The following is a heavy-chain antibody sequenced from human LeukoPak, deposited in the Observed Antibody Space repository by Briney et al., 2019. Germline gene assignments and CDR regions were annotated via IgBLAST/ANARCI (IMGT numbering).Heavy chain of an antibody. CDR3: ARPGYSSSWSAFDI. CDR2: ITSSGSTI. Sequence: GGSLRLSCAASGFTFSAYDMNWVRQAPGKGLEWASHITSSGSTIYYADSVKGRFTISRDNAKNSLYLQMNSLRAEDTAVYYCARPGYSSSWSAFDIWGQGTMVTVSS. D-gene: IGHD6-13*01. J-gene: IGHJ3*02. CDR1: GFTFSAYD. V-gene: IGHV3-48*03.